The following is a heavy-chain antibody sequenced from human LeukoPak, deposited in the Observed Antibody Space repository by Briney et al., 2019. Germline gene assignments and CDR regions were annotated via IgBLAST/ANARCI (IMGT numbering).Heavy chain of an antibody. CDR3: ARQEYCSGGSCYTWFDP. CDR2: IYPADSDI. V-gene: IGHV5-51*01. D-gene: IGHD2-15*01. CDR1: GYSINNYW. J-gene: IGHJ5*02. Sequence: GESPKISCKGSGYSINNYWIGWVRQVPGKGPEGMGIIYPADSDIRYSPSFQGQVTISADKSISTAYLQWSSLKASDTAMYYCARQEYCSGGSCYTWFDPWGQGTLVTVSS.